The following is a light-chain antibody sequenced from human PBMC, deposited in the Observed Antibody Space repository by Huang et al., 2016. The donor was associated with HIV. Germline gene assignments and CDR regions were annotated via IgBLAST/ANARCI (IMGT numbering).Light chain of an antibody. V-gene: IGKV3-15*01. J-gene: IGKJ1*01. CDR1: QSVTTN. Sequence: EIVMTQSPATLSVSPGETASLSCRASQSVTTNLAWYQQKPGQAPRLLFYGASTRANYVPDRFSGSGSGTDFTLTISSLQSEDSATYYCQQYKNWPPWAFGQGTKVEI. CDR3: QQYKNWPPWA. CDR2: GAS.